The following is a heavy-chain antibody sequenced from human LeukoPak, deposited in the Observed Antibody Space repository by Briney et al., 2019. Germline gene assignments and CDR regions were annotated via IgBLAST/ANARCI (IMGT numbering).Heavy chain of an antibody. V-gene: IGHV3-7*01. CDR1: AFTFSSYW. Sequence: GGSLRLSCAASAFTFSSYWLSWVRQAPGKGMEWVANIKEDGSEKYYVDSVKGRFTISRDNGKNSLYLQMSSLRAEDTAVYYCASGYYSRRFDYWGQGTLVTVSS. CDR2: IKEDGSEK. D-gene: IGHD3-22*01. J-gene: IGHJ4*02. CDR3: ASGYYSRRFDY.